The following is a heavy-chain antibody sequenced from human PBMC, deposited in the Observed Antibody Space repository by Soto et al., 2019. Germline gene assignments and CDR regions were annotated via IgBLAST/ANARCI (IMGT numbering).Heavy chain of an antibody. CDR3: ARGSWDDVSGHYYMDV. V-gene: IGHV6-1*01. Sequence: QVQLHQSGPGLVKPSQTLSLTCDISGDSVSSNSAAWNWIRQTPSRGLEWLGRTYYRSKWYSNYAISVKSRVTVNPDTFKNQFSVQLNSVTPEDTAVYYCARGSWDDVSGHYYMDVWGKGTTVTVSS. CDR1: GDSVSSNSAA. CDR2: TYYRSKWYS. J-gene: IGHJ6*03. D-gene: IGHD1-1*01.